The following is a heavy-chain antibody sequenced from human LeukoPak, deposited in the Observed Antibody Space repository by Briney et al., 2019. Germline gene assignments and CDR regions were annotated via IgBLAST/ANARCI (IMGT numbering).Heavy chain of an antibody. CDR3: ARDRAGFRSGYLDY. V-gene: IGHV3-64*01. CDR2: ISGNGGST. D-gene: IGHD3-3*01. J-gene: IGHJ4*02. CDR1: GFTFSTYA. Sequence: QPGGSLRLSCAASGFTFSTYALHWVRQAPGKGLEYVSAISGNGGSTYYAISVKGRFAISRDNSKNTVYLQMSSLRAEDMAVYYCARDRAGFRSGYLDYWGQGTLVTVSS.